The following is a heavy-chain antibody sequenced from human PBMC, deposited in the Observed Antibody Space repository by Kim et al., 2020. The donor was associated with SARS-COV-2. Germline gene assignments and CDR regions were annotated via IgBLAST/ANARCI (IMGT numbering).Heavy chain of an antibody. CDR1: GFTVSSNY. CDR2: IYSGGST. V-gene: IGHV3-53*01. D-gene: IGHD5-18*01. Sequence: GGSLRLSCAVSGFTVSSNYMSWVRQAPGKGLEWVSVIYSGGSTYYVDSLKGRFTISRDNSKNTLYLQMNSLRAEDTAVYYCARDRRIGYSYGYYYYGMDVGGQGTRDTVS. J-gene: IGHJ6*02. CDR3: ARDRRIGYSYGYYYYGMDV.